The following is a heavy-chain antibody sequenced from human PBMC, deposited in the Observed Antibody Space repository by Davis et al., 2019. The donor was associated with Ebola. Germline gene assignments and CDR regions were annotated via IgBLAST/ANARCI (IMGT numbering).Heavy chain of an antibody. V-gene: IGHV1-18*04. J-gene: IGHJ4*02. Sequence: AASVKVSCKASAYTFNRYGVSWVRQAPGQGLEWMGWISAYNGNTNYAQKLQGRVTLTTDTSTSTAYMELRGLRSDDTAVYYCAVGYCISSTCHSGYDYWGQGTLVTVSS. CDR3: AVGYCISSTCHSGYDY. CDR1: AYTFNRYG. D-gene: IGHD2-2*01. CDR2: ISAYNGNT.